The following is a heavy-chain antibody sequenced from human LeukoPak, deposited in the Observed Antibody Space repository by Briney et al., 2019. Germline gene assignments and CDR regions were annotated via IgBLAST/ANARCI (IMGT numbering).Heavy chain of an antibody. V-gene: IGHV1-2*02. J-gene: IGHJ4*02. CDR3: VRDVPAATAGFDY. D-gene: IGHD2-2*01. CDR2: INSNSGGT. Sequence: ASVKVSCKASGYSFTSHYMHWVRQAPGQGLEWMGWINSNSGGTNYAQNFQGRVTMTRDTSITTAYMQLSRLRSDDTAVYYCVRDVPAATAGFDYWGQGTLVTVSS. CDR1: GYSFTSHY.